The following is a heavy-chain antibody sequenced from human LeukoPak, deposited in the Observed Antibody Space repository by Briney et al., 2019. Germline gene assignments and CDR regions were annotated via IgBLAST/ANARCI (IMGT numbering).Heavy chain of an antibody. V-gene: IGHV1-8*01. CDR3: ARANTGGSTPNWYFDL. CDR1: GYTFTSYD. D-gene: IGHD1-14*01. CDR2: MNPNSGNT. Sequence: ASVKVSCKSSGYTFTSYDINWVRQATGQGLEWMGWMNPNSGNTGYAQKFQGRVTMTRNTSISTAYMELSSLRSEDTAVYYCARANTGGSTPNWYFDLWGRGTLVTVSS. J-gene: IGHJ2*01.